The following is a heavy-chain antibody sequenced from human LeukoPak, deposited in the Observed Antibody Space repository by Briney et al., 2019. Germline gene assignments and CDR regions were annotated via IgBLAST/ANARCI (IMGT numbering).Heavy chain of an antibody. CDR1: GFTFSSYA. CDR3: AKGVSGHYDILTGNDY. V-gene: IGHV3-23*01. CDR2: VSGNSGRT. J-gene: IGHJ4*02. D-gene: IGHD3-9*01. Sequence: PGGSLRLSCAASGFTFSSYAMNWVRQVPGKGLEWVSGVSGNSGRTDYADSVKGRFTISRDNSKNSLFLQMNSLRAEDTAIYYCAKGVSGHYDILTGNDYWGQGTLVTVSS.